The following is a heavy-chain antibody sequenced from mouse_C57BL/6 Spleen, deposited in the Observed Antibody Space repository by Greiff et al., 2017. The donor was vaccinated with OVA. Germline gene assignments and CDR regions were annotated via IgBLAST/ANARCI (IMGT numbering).Heavy chain of an antibody. D-gene: IGHD2-5*01. Sequence: EVQGVESGGGLVKPGGSLKLSCAASGFTFSSYTMSWVRQTPEKRLEWVATISGGGGNTYYPDSVKGRFTISRDNAKNTLYLQMSSLRSEDTALYDCARAYYSNYWYFDVWGTGTTVTVSS. V-gene: IGHV5-9*01. J-gene: IGHJ1*03. CDR3: ARAYYSNYWYFDV. CDR2: ISGGGGNT. CDR1: GFTFSSYT.